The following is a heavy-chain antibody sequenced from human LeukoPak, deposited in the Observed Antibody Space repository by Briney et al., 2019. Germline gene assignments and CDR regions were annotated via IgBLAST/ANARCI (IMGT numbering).Heavy chain of an antibody. Sequence: GGSLRLSCAASGFTFDDYAMHWVRQAPGKGLEWVSLISGDGGTTYYTDSMKGRFTISRDNSKNSLYLQMNSLRTEDTALYYCAKDRHYYGDDFDLWGRGTLVTVSS. CDR2: ISGDGGTT. CDR1: GFTFDDYA. CDR3: AKDRHYYGDDFDL. V-gene: IGHV3-43*02. J-gene: IGHJ2*01. D-gene: IGHD4-17*01.